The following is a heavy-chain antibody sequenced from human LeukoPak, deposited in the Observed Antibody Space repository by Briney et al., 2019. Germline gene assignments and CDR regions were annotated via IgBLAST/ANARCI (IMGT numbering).Heavy chain of an antibody. J-gene: IGHJ5*02. CDR2: ITGSGANT. V-gene: IGHV3-23*01. CDR1: GFIFSSYA. D-gene: IGHD3-3*01. CDR3: ARDFRSGFPNWFDP. Sequence: GGSLRLSCAASGFIFSSYAMTWVRQAPGKGLEWVSAITGSGANTFYADSVKGRFTISRDNPKNTLYLQMNSLRAEDAAVYYCARDFRSGFPNWFDPWGQGALVTVSS.